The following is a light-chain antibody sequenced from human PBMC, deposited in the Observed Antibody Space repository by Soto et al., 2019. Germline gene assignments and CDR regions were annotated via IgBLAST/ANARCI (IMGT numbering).Light chain of an antibody. Sequence: QSVLTQPASVSGSPGQSITISCTGTSSDVGGHNLLSWYQQHPGKAPKAIIYEAYRRPSGVSPRFSGSKSGASASLAITGLRAEDEGDYFCQSYGTSLSGLYVFGTGTKVTVL. CDR3: QSYGTSLSGLYV. J-gene: IGLJ1*01. V-gene: IGLV2-14*02. CDR2: EAY. CDR1: SSDVGGHNL.